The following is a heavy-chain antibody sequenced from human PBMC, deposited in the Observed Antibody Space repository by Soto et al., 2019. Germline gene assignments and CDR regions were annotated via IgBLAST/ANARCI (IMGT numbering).Heavy chain of an antibody. V-gene: IGHV2-70*01. D-gene: IGHD7-27*01. CDR3: ARTSGGHWGTFDP. Sequence: SGPTLVNPTQTLTLTCTFSGFSLSTIGLCVTWLRQPPGKALEWLALIDWVEDTYYNTSLRTRLTISKDPSKNQVVLTMTDMEPADTARYYCARTSGGHWGTFDPLGQGTLGTVSS. J-gene: IGHJ5*02. CDR1: GFSLSTIGLC. CDR2: IDWVEDT.